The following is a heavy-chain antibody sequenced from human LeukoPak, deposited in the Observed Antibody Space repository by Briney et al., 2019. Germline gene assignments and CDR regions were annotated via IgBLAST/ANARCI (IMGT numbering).Heavy chain of an antibody. CDR2: INHSGST. J-gene: IGHJ4*02. V-gene: IGHV4-30-2*01. CDR3: ARAPAAAGTIDY. CDR1: GGSISSGGYS. Sequence: SETLSLTCAVSGGSISSGGYSWSWIRQPPGKGLEWIGEINHSGSTNYNPSLKSRVTISVDTSKDQFSLKLSSVTAADTAVYYCARAPAAAGTIDYWGQGTLVTVSS. D-gene: IGHD6-13*01.